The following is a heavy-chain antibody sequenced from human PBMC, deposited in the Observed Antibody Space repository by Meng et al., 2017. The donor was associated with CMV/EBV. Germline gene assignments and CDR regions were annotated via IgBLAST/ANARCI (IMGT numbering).Heavy chain of an antibody. J-gene: IGHJ6*02. V-gene: IGHV3-21*01. CDR1: GFTFSSYS. CDR3: ARGSGAKDIVVVPAAIHGGYYYYGMDV. CDR2: ISSSSSYI. D-gene: IGHD2-2*02. Sequence: GESLKISCAASGFTFSSYSMNWVRQAPGKGLEWVSSISSSSSYIYYADSVKGRFTISRDNAKNSLYLQMNSLRAEDTAVYYCARGSGAKDIVVVPAAIHGGYYYYGMDVWGQGTTVTVSS.